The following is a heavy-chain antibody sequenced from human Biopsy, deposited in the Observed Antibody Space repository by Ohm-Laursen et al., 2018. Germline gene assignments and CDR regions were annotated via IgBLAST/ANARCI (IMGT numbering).Heavy chain of an antibody. CDR2: ISGSGTI. CDR1: GFSFSDYH. J-gene: IGHJ6*02. D-gene: IGHD4-23*01. Sequence: SLRLSCSASGFSFSDYHMCWIRQAPGRGLEWVSYISGSGTIYYGDSMKGRVTISRDNAKNSLYLQMHSLRAEDTAVYYCARDTRWSPYSMDVWGQGTTVTVSS. V-gene: IGHV3-11*01. CDR3: ARDTRWSPYSMDV.